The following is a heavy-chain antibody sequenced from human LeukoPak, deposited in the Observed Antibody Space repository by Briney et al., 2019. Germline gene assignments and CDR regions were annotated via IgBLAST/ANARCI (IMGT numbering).Heavy chain of an antibody. V-gene: IGHV1-8*01. CDR2: MNPNSGNT. CDR3: ARVVFGSGSYYPYPNNWFDP. D-gene: IGHD3-10*01. CDR1: GYTFTSYD. Sequence: ASVKVSCKASGYTFTSYDLNWARQATGQGLEWMGWMNPNSGNTGYAQKFQGRVTMTRNTSTSTAYMELSSLRSEDTAVYYCARVVFGSGSYYPYPNNWFDPWGQGTLVTVSS. J-gene: IGHJ5*02.